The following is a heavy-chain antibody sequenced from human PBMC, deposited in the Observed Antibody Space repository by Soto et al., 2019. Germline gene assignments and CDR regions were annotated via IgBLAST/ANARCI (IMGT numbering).Heavy chain of an antibody. CDR2: IWYDGSNK. J-gene: IGHJ1*01. V-gene: IGHV3-33*01. CDR3: ARDTGIAVAGSAEYFQH. CDR1: GFTFSSYG. Sequence: QVQLVESGGGVVQPGRSLRLSCAASGFTFSSYGMHWVRQAPGKGLEWVAVIWYDGSNKYYADSVKGRFTISRDNSKNTLYLQMNSLRAEDTAVYYCARDTGIAVAGSAEYFQHWGQRTLVTVSS. D-gene: IGHD6-19*01.